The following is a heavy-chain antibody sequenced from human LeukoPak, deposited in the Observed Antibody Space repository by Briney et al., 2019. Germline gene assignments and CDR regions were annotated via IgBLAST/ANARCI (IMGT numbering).Heavy chain of an antibody. Sequence: ASVKVSCTASGGTFSSYAISWVRQAPGQGLEWMGGIIPIFGTANYAQKFQGRVTITADESTSTAYMELSSLRSEDTAVYYCARADRAVAGNYYYGMDVWGQGTTVTVSS. V-gene: IGHV1-69*13. D-gene: IGHD6-19*01. CDR1: GGTFSSYA. CDR3: ARADRAVAGNYYYGMDV. J-gene: IGHJ6*02. CDR2: IIPIFGTA.